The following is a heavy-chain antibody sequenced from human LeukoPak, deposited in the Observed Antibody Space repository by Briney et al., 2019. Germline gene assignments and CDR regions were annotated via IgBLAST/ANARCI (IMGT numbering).Heavy chain of an antibody. V-gene: IGHV3-23*01. J-gene: IGHJ3*02. Sequence: PGGSLRLSCAASGFTVSDNYMNWVRQAPGKGLEWVAFIRGGGAGARYADAAKGRFTISRDNSKNTLYLHMNTLRVEDTATYYCAKCSASYDNDALDMWGQGTVVIVSS. CDR3: AKCSASYDNDALDM. D-gene: IGHD3-10*02. CDR1: GFTVSDNY. CDR2: IRGGGAGA.